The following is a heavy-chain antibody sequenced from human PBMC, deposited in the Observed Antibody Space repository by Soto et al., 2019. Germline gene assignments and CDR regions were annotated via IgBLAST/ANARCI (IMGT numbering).Heavy chain of an antibody. CDR2: ISYDGSDK. V-gene: IGHV3-30*03. J-gene: IGHJ4*02. CDR3: ATMERLIDY. D-gene: IGHD3-3*01. CDR1: GFTFSDYG. Sequence: QLQLVESGGGVVQPGRSLRLSCAASGFTFSDYGMHWVRQAPGTGLEWVAVISYDGSDKYYADSVKGRFTISRDNSKNRLYLQMNSLRAEDTAVYYCATMERLIDYWGQGTLVTVSS.